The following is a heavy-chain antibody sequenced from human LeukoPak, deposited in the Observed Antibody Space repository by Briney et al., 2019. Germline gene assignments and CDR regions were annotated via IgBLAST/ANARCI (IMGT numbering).Heavy chain of an antibody. CDR1: GFTFSDYY. D-gene: IGHD3-10*01. Sequence: GGSLRLSCAASGFTFSDYYMSWIRQAPGKGLEWISNIKGTGLTTYYADPVKGRFTISRDNAKNSLYLQMNSLRVEDTAVYYCAKVAKYYYGSETYYFFEHWGQGTPVTASS. J-gene: IGHJ4*02. V-gene: IGHV3-11*04. CDR3: AKVAKYYYGSETYYFFEH. CDR2: IKGTGLTT.